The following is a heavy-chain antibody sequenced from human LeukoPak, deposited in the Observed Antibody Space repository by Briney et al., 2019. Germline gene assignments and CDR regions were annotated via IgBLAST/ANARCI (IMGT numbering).Heavy chain of an antibody. CDR1: GGSISSYY. J-gene: IGHJ4*02. CDR2: IYYSGST. CDR3: ARHFDSRSWYLVLDY. V-gene: IGHV4-59*08. Sequence: SETLSLTCTVSGGSISSYYWSWIRQPPGKGLEWIGYIYYSGSTNYNPSLKSRVTISVDTSKNQFSLKLSSVTAADTAVYYCARHFDSRSWYLVLDYWGQGTLVTVSS. D-gene: IGHD6-13*01.